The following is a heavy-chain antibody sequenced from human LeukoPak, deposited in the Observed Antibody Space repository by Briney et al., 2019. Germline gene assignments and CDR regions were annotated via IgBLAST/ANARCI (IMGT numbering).Heavy chain of an antibody. V-gene: IGHV3-15*01. CDR3: ATLPYGRFDP. D-gene: IGHD3-10*01. CDR1: GFSLSNAW. J-gene: IGHJ5*02. Sequence: GGSLRLSCAASGFSLSNAWMSWVRQAPGKGLEWVGRIKSKTDGGTTESAAPVKGRFTISRHDSKNTLYLQENSLKTEDTAVYYCATLPYGRFDPWGQGTLVTVSS. CDR2: IKSKTDGGTT.